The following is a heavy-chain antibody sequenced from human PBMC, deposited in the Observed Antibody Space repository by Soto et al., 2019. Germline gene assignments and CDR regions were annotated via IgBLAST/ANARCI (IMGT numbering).Heavy chain of an antibody. D-gene: IGHD2-15*01. V-gene: IGHV4-30-2*01. Sequence: SETLSLTCAVYGGSFSGYSWSWIRQPPGKGLEWIGYIDHSGSTYYNPSLKSRVTISVDRSKNQFSLKLSSVTAADTAVYYCARGQVVAAQHWGQGTLVTVSS. CDR1: GGSFSGYS. J-gene: IGHJ4*02. CDR3: ARGQVVAAQH. CDR2: IDHSGST.